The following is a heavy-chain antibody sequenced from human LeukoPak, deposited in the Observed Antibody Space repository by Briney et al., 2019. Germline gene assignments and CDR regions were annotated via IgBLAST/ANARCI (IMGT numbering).Heavy chain of an antibody. V-gene: IGHV3-23*01. D-gene: IGHD3-22*01. J-gene: IGHJ4*02. CDR3: ARTLYYYDSSGYYYFDY. Sequence: GGSLRLSCAASGFTFSSYAMSWVRQAPGKGLEWVSAISGSGGSTYYADSVKGRFTISRDNSKNTLYLQMNSLRAEDTAVYYCARTLYYYDSSGYYYFDYWGQGTLVTVSS. CDR2: ISGSGGST. CDR1: GFTFSSYA.